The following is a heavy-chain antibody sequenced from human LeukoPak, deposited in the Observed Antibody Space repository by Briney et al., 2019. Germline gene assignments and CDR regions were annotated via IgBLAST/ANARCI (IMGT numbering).Heavy chain of an antibody. J-gene: IGHJ2*01. V-gene: IGHV4-39*01. D-gene: IGHD4-17*01. CDR3: ARPATVTTSFWYFDL. CDR1: GGSIRTSSYY. CDR2: IFYSGST. Sequence: PSETLSLTCTISGGSIRTSSYYWGWIRQPPGKGLEGIGSIFYSGSTYYNPSLKSRVTISVDTSKNQFSLNPSSVTAADTAVYYCARPATVTTSFWYFDLWGRGTLVTVSS.